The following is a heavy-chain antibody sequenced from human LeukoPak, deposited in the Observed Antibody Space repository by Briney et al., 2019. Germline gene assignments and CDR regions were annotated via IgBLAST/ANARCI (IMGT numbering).Heavy chain of an antibody. J-gene: IGHJ4*02. CDR1: GFTLRSYG. D-gene: IGHD1-26*01. Sequence: GGSLRLSCAASGFTLRSYGMHWVRQAPGEGLEWVAVIWHDGSVLDYSESVKGRFTFSRDNRKNTLYLQMDSLRVEDTAVYYFARHRRQDAPIDICGQGTLVTVSS. CDR3: ARHRRQDAPIDI. CDR2: IWHDGSVL. V-gene: IGHV3-33*01.